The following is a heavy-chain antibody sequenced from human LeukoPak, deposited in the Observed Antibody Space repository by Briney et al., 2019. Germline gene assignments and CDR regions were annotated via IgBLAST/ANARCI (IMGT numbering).Heavy chain of an antibody. CDR3: VRNLAVAGTCFDS. CDR1: GSTFSTYA. CDR2: IKQDGSDR. J-gene: IGHJ4*02. Sequence: PGGSLRLSCAASGSTFSTYAMSWVRQAPGTGLEWVANIKQDGSDRNYVTSVRGRFTISRDNAESSLYLQMNSLRVEDTAVYYCVRNLAVAGTCFDSWGQGTLVTVSS. V-gene: IGHV3-7*03. D-gene: IGHD6-19*01.